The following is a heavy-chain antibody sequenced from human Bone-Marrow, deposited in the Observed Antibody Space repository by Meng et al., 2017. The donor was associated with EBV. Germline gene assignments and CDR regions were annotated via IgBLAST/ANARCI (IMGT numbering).Heavy chain of an antibody. V-gene: IGHV1-69*01. Sequence: QGQLVQSGAEVKKPGSSVKVSCKTSGGPFSSDAISWVRQAPGKGLEWIGGLIPMSGAPNYAQTFQGRVTITADASTSTHYMDLRNLRSEGTAMYYCASESGRGYTPDYWGQGTLVTVSS. CDR3: ASESGRGYTPDY. CDR2: LIPMSGAP. CDR1: GGPFSSDA. D-gene: IGHD3-10*01. J-gene: IGHJ4*02.